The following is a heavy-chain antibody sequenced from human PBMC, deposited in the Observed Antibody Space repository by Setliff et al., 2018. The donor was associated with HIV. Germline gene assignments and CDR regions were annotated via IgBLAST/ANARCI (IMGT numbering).Heavy chain of an antibody. V-gene: IGHV1-2*06. J-gene: IGHJ4*02. CDR3: ARQDIPTGYYLFDY. CDR1: GYKFTGHH. D-gene: IGHD3-9*01. CDR2: SNPNMGDT. Sequence: ASVKVSCKASGYKFTGHHIQWMRQAPGQGLEWMGRSNPNMGDTKYAQKFQGRIIMTRDTSINTVYMELSSLTSDDTALYYCARQDIPTGYYLFDYWGQGTQVTVSS.